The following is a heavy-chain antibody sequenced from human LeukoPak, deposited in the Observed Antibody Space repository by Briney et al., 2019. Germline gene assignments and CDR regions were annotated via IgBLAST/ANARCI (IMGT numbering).Heavy chain of an antibody. D-gene: IGHD6-13*01. J-gene: IGHJ4*02. CDR1: GGSISGYY. V-gene: IGHV4-34*01. CDR2: INDSEIT. Sequence: SQTLSLTCAVYGGSISGYYWSWVRQPPGKGLEWIGEINDSEITNYNPSLKSRVTISVDMSKNQFSLKLRSVTAADTAMYYCARETAAAGSFIAIHDYWGRGTLVTVSS. CDR3: ARETAAAGSFIAIHDY.